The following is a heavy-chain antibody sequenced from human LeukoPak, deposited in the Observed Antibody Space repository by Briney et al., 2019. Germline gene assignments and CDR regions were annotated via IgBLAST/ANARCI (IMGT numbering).Heavy chain of an antibody. V-gene: IGHV3-53*01. CDR1: GLIVSSNY. J-gene: IGHJ4*02. Sequence: GGSLRLSCAASGLIVSSNYMSWVRQAPGKGLEWVSVIYSGGSIYYADSVKGRFTISRDNSKNTLYLQMNSLRADDTAVYYCARYPSRGLYYFDHWGQGTLVTVSS. CDR3: ARYPSRGLYYFDH. CDR2: IYSGGSI. D-gene: IGHD3/OR15-3a*01.